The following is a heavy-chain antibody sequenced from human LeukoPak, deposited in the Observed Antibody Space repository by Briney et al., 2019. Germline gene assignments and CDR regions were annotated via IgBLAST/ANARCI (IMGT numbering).Heavy chain of an antibody. V-gene: IGHV4-34*01. J-gene: IGHJ4*02. D-gene: IGHD1-26*01. CDR1: GGSFSGYY. CDR3: AKSGSYSYFDY. Sequence: PSETLSLTCAVYGGSFSGYYWSWIRQPPGKGLEWIGEINHSGGTNYNPSLKSRVTISVDTSKNQFSLKLSSVTAADTAVYYCAKSGSYSYFDYWGQGTLVTVSS. CDR2: INHSGGT.